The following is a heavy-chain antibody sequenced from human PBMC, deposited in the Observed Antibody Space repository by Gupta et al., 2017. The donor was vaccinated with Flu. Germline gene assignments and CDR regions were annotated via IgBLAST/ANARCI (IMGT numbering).Heavy chain of an antibody. V-gene: IGHV4-39*02. CDR3: TREEWSSSDE. J-gene: IGHJ4*02. CDR2: IYYTGKS. Sequence: WAWIRQPPGKGLQWIASIYYTGKSYFTPSLQSRVTISVDTSMNQFSLRLAAVTAEDSALYYCTREEWSSSDEWGQGTLVTVAS. D-gene: IGHD3-10*01.